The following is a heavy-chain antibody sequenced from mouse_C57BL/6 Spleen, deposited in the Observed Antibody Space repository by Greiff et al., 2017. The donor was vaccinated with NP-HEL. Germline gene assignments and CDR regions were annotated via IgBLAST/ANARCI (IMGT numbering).Heavy chain of an antibody. Sequence: QVQLQQSGAELVRPGTSVKVSCKASGYAFTNYLIEWVKQRPGQGLEWIGVINPGSGGTNYNEKFKGKATLTADKSSSTAYMQLSSLTSEDSAVYFCARFDSYAMDYWGQGTSVTVSS. CDR3: ARFDSYAMDY. J-gene: IGHJ4*01. CDR1: GYAFTNYL. CDR2: INPGSGGT. V-gene: IGHV1-54*01.